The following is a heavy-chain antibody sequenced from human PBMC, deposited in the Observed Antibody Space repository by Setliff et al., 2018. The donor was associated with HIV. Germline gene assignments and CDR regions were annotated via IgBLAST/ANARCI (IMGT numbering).Heavy chain of an antibody. Sequence: SETLSLTCTVSGDSINSSSYYWGWIRQPPGKGLEWIASIYHNGNSYYNPSLKSRATTSVDTSKNHLSLKVSSVTAADTALYFCARGGRGGLKFMADAFDIWGQGTVVTVSS. CDR3: ARGGRGGLKFMADAFDI. CDR2: IYHNGNS. V-gene: IGHV4-39*02. J-gene: IGHJ3*02. D-gene: IGHD1-26*01. CDR1: GDSINSSSYY.